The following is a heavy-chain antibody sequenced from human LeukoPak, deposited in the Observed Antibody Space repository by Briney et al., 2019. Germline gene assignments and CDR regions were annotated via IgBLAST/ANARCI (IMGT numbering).Heavy chain of an antibody. CDR2: ISSSGGST. Sequence: PGGSLRLSCAASGFTFSSYAMSWVRQAPGKGLEWVSAISSSGGSTYYADSVKGRFTISRDNSKNTLYLQMNSLRAEDTAVYYCAASPYSSGWYTFDYWGQGTLITVSS. D-gene: IGHD6-19*01. J-gene: IGHJ4*02. CDR3: AASPYSSGWYTFDY. V-gene: IGHV3-23*01. CDR1: GFTFSSYA.